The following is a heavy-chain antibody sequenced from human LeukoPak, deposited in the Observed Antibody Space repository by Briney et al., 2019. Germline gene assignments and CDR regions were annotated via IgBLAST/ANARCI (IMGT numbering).Heavy chain of an antibody. CDR3: AKTLWGLTLLSSDY. V-gene: IGHV3-53*01. D-gene: IGHD3-16*01. Sequence: GGSLRLSCTVSGVTVSSNSMSWVRQAPGKGLEWVSFIYSDNTHYSDSVKGRFAISRDNSKNTLYLHMNSLRLEDTAVYWCAKTLWGLTLLSSDYWGQGTLVTVSS. CDR1: GVTVSSNS. CDR2: IYSDNT. J-gene: IGHJ4*02.